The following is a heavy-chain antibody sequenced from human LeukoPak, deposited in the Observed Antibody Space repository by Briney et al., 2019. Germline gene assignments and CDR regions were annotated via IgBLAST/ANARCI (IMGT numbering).Heavy chain of an antibody. CDR1: GFTFSSYA. D-gene: IGHD7-27*01. J-gene: IGHJ4*02. V-gene: IGHV3-23*01. CDR3: AKAKTGDPFYYFDY. Sequence: PGGSLRLSCAASGFTFSSYAMSWVRQAPGKGLEWVSAISGSGGSAYYADSVKGRFTISRDNSKNTLYLQMNSLRAEDTAVYYCAKAKTGDPFYYFDYWGQGTLVTVSS. CDR2: ISGSGGSA.